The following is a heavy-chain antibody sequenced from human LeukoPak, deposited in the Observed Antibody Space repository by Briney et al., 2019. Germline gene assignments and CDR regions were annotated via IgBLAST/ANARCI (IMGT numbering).Heavy chain of an antibody. Sequence: PGGSLRLSCAASGFTVSSNYMSWVRQAPGKGLEWVSVIYVGGSRYYSDSVKGRFTISRDNAKNTVYLEMNSLSVEDTATYYCIRDFRSADLWGQGTLVTVTS. CDR3: IRDFRSADL. CDR2: IYVGGSR. J-gene: IGHJ5*02. CDR1: GFTVSSNY. V-gene: IGHV3-53*01.